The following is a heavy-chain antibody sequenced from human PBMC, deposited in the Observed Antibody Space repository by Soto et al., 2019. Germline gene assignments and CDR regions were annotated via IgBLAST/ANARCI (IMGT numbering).Heavy chain of an antibody. D-gene: IGHD3-10*01. V-gene: IGHV4-59*01. Sequence: SETLSLTCTVSGGSISSYYWSWIRQPPGKGLEWIGYIYYSGTTSYNPSLNSRVTISVDTSKNRFSLKLNSVTAADTAVYYCARESYYGSGATVVGYWGLGTLVTVSS. CDR2: IYYSGTT. CDR1: GGSISSYY. CDR3: ARESYYGSGATVVGY. J-gene: IGHJ4*02.